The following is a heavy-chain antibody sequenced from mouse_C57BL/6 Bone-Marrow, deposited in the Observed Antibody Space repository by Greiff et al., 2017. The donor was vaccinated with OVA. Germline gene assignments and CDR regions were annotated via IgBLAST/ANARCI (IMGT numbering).Heavy chain of an antibody. CDR1: GFNIKDDY. CDR2: IDPENGDT. CDR3: TRRFDY. J-gene: IGHJ2*01. V-gene: IGHV14-4*01. Sequence: EVQRVESGAELVRPGASVKLSCTASGFNIKDDYMHWVKQRPEQGLEWIGWIDPENGDTEYASKFQGKATITADTSSNTAYLQLSSLTSEDTAVYYCTRRFDYWGQGTTLTVSS.